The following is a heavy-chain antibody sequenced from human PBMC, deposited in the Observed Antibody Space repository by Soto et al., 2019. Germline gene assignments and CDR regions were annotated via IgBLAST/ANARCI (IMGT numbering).Heavy chain of an antibody. CDR2: ISGSGNYT. D-gene: IGHD4-4*01. Sequence: GSLRLYCAASGFTFSTYSMNWVRQAPGKGLEWVSSISGSGNYTHYADFLRGRFTISRDNAKTSLYLQMNSLRAEDTAVYYCAREGINNYNEYYFDSWGQGTVVTVSS. CDR3: AREGINNYNEYYFDS. CDR1: GFTFSTYS. J-gene: IGHJ4*02. V-gene: IGHV3-21*01.